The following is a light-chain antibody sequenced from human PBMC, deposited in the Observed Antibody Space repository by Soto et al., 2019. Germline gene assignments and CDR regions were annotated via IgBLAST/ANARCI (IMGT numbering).Light chain of an antibody. CDR3: QQYGGSPRT. CDR1: QSVSSY. Sequence: EIVLTQSPGTLSLSPGERATLSCRASQSVSSYLAWYQQKPGQAPRLLIYDASSRATGIPDRFSGSGSGTDFTLTISRLEPEDFAVYYCQQYGGSPRTFGQGAKVAIK. J-gene: IGKJ1*01. CDR2: DAS. V-gene: IGKV3-20*01.